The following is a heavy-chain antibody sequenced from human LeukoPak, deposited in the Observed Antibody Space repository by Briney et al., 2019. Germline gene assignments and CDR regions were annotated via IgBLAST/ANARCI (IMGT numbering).Heavy chain of an antibody. CDR3: ARVGAAAGVLQH. CDR2: IIPIFGTA. Sequence: GASVKVSCKASGYTFTSYGISWVRQAPGQGLEWMGGIIPIFGTANYAQKFQGRVTITTDESTSTAYMELSSLRSEDTAVYYCARVGAAAGVLQHWGQGTLVTVSS. CDR1: GYTFTSYG. V-gene: IGHV1-69*05. D-gene: IGHD6-13*01. J-gene: IGHJ1*01.